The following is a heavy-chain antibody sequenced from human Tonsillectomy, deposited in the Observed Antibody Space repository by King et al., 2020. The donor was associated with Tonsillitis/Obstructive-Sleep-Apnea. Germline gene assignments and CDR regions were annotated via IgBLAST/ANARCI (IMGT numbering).Heavy chain of an antibody. Sequence: QLVQSGGGLVQTGRSLRLSCAASGFTFDDYAMHWVRQPPGKGLEWVSGISWNSGTIGYADSVKGRFTTYRDNAKNSLYLQMNSLRAEDTALYYCARDAGFLEWFEFDFWGQGTLVTVSS. J-gene: IGHJ4*02. D-gene: IGHD3-3*01. V-gene: IGHV3-9*01. CDR3: ARDAGFLEWFEFDF. CDR2: ISWNSGTI. CDR1: GFTFDDYA.